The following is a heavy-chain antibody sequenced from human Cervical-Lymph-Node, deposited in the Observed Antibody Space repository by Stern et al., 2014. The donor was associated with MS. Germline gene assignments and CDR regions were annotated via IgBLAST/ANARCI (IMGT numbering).Heavy chain of an antibody. CDR1: GFSLSTYGMR. CDR2: VDWDDDK. J-gene: IGHJ4*02. Sequence: ESGPALVKPTQTLTLTCTFSGFSLSTYGMRVNWIRQPPGKALEWLARVDWDDDKFYSTSLKTRLTISKDTSKNQVVLTMTNMDPVDTATYYCARMREDSSGLFEYWGQGTLVTVSS. CDR3: ARMREDSSGLFEY. D-gene: IGHD3-22*01. V-gene: IGHV2-70*04.